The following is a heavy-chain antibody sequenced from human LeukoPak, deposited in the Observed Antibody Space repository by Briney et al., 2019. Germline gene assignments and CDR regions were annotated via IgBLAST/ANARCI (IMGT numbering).Heavy chain of an antibody. CDR2: IYYSGST. D-gene: IGHD5-24*01. Sequence: SETLSLTCTVSGGSVSSGSYYWSWMRQPPGKGLEWIGYIYYSGSTNYNPSLKSRVTISVDTSKNQFSLKLSSVTAADTAVYYCARVRWLQLPGGSFGSSEIDYWGQGTLVTVSS. CDR1: GGSVSSGSYY. J-gene: IGHJ4*02. V-gene: IGHV4-61*01. CDR3: ARVRWLQLPGGSFGSSEIDY.